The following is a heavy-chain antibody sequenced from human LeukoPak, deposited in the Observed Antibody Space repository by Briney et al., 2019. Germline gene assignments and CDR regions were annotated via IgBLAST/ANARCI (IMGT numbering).Heavy chain of an antibody. CDR2: INHSGST. J-gene: IGHJ4*02. V-gene: IGHV4-34*01. D-gene: IGHD3-22*01. CDR1: GGSFSGYY. Sequence: SETLSLTCAVYGGSFSGYYWSWIRQPPGKGLERIGEINHSGSTNYNPSLKSRVTISVDTSKNQFSLKLSSVTAADTAVYYCARGLTYYYDSSGYYSLGYWGQGTLVTVSS. CDR3: ARGLTYYYDSSGYYSLGY.